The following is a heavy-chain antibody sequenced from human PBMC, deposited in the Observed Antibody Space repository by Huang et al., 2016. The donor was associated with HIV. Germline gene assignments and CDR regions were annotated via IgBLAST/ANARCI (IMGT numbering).Heavy chain of an antibody. V-gene: IGHV3-21*01. D-gene: IGHD3-10*01. J-gene: IGHJ5*02. CDR3: VRENYGSGSTLHWFDP. CDR1: GFSFDSFA. CDR2: ITASSSFK. Sequence: DVQLVESGGGLVKPGGSLRLSCAASGFSFDSFAMHGVRQAPGKGRGWVAPITASSSFKDDAVSLTGRFTGARDNAKNSLYLQMNSLRPEDTAVYYCVRENYGSGSTLHWFDPWGQGTLVTVSS.